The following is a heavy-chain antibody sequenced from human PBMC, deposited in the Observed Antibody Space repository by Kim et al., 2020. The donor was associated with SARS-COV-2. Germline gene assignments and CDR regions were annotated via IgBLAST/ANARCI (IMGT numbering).Heavy chain of an antibody. V-gene: IGHV4-39*01. J-gene: IGHJ4*02. D-gene: IGHD3-10*01. Sequence: LKSRVTISVDTSKNRFSRKLSSVTAADTAVYYCARHAGPTVWFGEYSIDYWGQGTLVTVSS. CDR3: ARHAGPTVWFGEYSIDY.